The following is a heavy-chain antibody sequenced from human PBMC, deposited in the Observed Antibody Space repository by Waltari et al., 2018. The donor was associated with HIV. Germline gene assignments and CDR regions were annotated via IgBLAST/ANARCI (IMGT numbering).Heavy chain of an antibody. Sequence: EAQLVESGGGLVQPGGPLRLSCAASGFTFSSYWMHWVRQVPGEGLEVILGMSTDGNSVRSADSVKGRFTISRDNTKNTLYLQMNSLRVEDTAVYYCARGSGYYYFDYWGQGTRVTVSS. J-gene: IGHJ4*02. D-gene: IGHD3-22*01. CDR2: MSTDGNSV. CDR3: ARGSGYYYFDY. CDR1: GFTFSSYW. V-gene: IGHV3-74*01.